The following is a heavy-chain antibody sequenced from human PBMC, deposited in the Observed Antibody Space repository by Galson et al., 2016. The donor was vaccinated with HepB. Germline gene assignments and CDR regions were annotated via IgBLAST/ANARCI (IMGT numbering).Heavy chain of an antibody. CDR3: ARDGATGSKFDI. V-gene: IGHV4-38-2*02. CDR2: IYHSGAT. D-gene: IGHD1-26*01. Sequence: SETLSLTCTVSGYPISGGYYWSWIRQPPGKELQWIGSIYHSGATYYSPSLKSQVTMSVDTSNNQFSLNLRSATGADTAVYYCARDGATGSKFDIWGQGTMVTVSS. J-gene: IGHJ3*02. CDR1: GYPISGGYY.